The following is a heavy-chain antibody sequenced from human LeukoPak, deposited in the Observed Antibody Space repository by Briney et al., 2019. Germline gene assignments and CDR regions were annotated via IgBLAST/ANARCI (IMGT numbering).Heavy chain of an antibody. Sequence: SETLFLTCTVSGGSISSYYWSWIRQPPGKGLEWIGYIYYSGSTSYNPSLKSRVTISVDTSKNQFSLKLSSVTAADTAVYYCATGPYSSSSWFDYWGQGTLVTVSS. V-gene: IGHV4-59*01. CDR3: ATGPYSSSSWFDY. D-gene: IGHD6-6*01. CDR1: GGSISSYY. CDR2: IYYSGST. J-gene: IGHJ4*02.